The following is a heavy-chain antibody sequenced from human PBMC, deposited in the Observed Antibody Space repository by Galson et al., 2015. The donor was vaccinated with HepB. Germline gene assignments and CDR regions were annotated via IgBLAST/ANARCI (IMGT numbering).Heavy chain of an antibody. Sequence: SLRLSCAASGFTVSSNYMSWVRQAPGKGLEWASVIYRGNNTYYADSVKGRFTISRDNSRNTLYLQMNSLRAEDTAVYYCARDQGDDYLNYYYYSGMDVWGQGTTVTVSS. CDR3: ARDQGDDYLNYYYYSGMDV. V-gene: IGHV3-66*02. CDR1: GFTVSSNY. J-gene: IGHJ6*02. D-gene: IGHD4-11*01. CDR2: IYRGNNT.